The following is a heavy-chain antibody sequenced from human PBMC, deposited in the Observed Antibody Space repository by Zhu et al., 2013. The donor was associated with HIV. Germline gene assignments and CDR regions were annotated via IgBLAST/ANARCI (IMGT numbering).Heavy chain of an antibody. V-gene: IGHV1-2*02. CDR2: INPNSGGT. J-gene: IGHJ3*02. CDR3: ARVVGIGYCSSTSCYDAFDI. D-gene: IGHD2-2*01. CDR1: GQTFTGYY. Sequence: QVQLVQSGAEVKKPGASVKVSCKASGQTFTGYYMHWVRQAPGQGLEWMGWINPNSGGTNYAQKFQGRVTMTRDTSISTAYMELSRLRSDDTAVYYCARVVGIGYCSSTSCYDAFDIWGQGTMVTVSS.